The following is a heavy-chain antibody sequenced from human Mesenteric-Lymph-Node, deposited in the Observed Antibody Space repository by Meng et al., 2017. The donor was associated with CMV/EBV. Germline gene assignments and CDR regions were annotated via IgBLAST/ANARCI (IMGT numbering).Heavy chain of an antibody. D-gene: IGHD2-2*01. J-gene: IGHJ4*02. CDR2: INSVGSYT. CDR1: GFTFSSYS. CDR3: ARSTGFANLDN. Sequence: GESLKISCAASGFTFSSYSMNWVRQAPGKGLVWVSRINSVGSYTSYADSVEGRFTISRDSAKNTVYLQMNSLRVEDTAVYYCARSTGFANLDNWGQGTLVTVSS. V-gene: IGHV3-74*01.